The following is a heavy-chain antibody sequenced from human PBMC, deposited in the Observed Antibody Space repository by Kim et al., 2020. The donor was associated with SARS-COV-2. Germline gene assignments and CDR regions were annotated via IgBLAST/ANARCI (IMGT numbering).Heavy chain of an antibody. V-gene: IGHV5-51*01. Sequence: GESLKISCKGSGYSFTSYWIGWVRQMPGKGLEWMGIIYPGDSDTRYSPSFQGQVTISADKSISTAYLQWSSLKASDTAMYYCARHGVDNSLGTMVRGVNYYGMDVWGQGTTVTVSS. J-gene: IGHJ6*02. CDR2: IYPGDSDT. D-gene: IGHD3-10*01. CDR1: GYSFTSYW. CDR3: ARHGVDNSLGTMVRGVNYYGMDV.